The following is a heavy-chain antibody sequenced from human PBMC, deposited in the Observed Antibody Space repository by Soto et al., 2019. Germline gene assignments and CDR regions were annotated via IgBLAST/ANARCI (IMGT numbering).Heavy chain of an antibody. D-gene: IGHD6-19*01. CDR1: GYTFTSYG. V-gene: IGHV1-18*04. CDR2: ISAYNGNT. J-gene: IGHJ4*02. CDR3: ARDRDIAVANRGVDY. Sequence: QVQLVQSGAEVKKPGASVKVSCKASGYTFTSYGISWVRQAPGQGLEWMGWISAYNGNTNYAQKLQGRVTMTTDTATSTAYMELWSLRSDDTAVYYCARDRDIAVANRGVDYWGQGTLVTVSS.